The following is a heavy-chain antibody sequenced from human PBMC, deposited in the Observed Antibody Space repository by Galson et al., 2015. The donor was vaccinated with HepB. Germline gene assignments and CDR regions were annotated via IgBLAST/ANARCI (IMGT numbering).Heavy chain of an antibody. Sequence: SVKVSCKASGYTFTSYDINWVRQATGQGLEWMGWMNPNSGNTGYAQKFQGRVTMTRNTSISTAYMELSSLRSEDTAVYYCARGLVGATTNSYYGMDVWGQGTTVTVSS. CDR2: MNPNSGNT. CDR1: GYTFTSYD. CDR3: ARGLVGATTNSYYGMDV. V-gene: IGHV1-8*01. D-gene: IGHD1-26*01. J-gene: IGHJ6*02.